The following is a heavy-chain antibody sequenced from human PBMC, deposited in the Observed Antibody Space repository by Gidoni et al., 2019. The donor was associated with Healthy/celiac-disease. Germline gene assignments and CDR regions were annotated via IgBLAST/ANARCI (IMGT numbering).Heavy chain of an antibody. J-gene: IGHJ3*02. Sequence: EVQLVESGECLVQPGGSLSLACAASGFTCSSYWMCWVRQAPGKGLEWGANRTQDGRENYYGDPVKGPFTISRDNAKNSLYLQMNSLGDEDTAVYYCARDGNSALVSGAFDIWGQGTMVTVSS. CDR3: ARDGNSALVSGAFDI. CDR1: GFTCSSYW. D-gene: IGHD5-12*01. CDR2: RTQDGREN. V-gene: IGHV3-7*01.